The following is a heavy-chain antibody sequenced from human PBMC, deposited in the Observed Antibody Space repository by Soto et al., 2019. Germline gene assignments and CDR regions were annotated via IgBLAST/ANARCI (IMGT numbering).Heavy chain of an antibody. J-gene: IGHJ5*02. CDR2: IIPIFGTA. CDR1: GGTFSSYA. CDR3: ARGDWFGNWLDP. Sequence: ASVKVSCKASGGTFSSYAISWVRQAPGQGLEWMGGIIPIFGTANYAQKFQGRVTITADESTSTAYMELSSLRSEDTAVYYCARGDWFGNWLDPWGQGTLVTVSS. V-gene: IGHV1-69*13. D-gene: IGHD3-9*01.